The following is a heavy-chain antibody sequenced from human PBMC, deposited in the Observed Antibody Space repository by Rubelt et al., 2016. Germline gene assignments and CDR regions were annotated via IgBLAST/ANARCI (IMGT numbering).Heavy chain of an antibody. CDR2: ISYSGST. Sequence: QVQLQESGPGLVKPSETLSLTCSVSGGSISSYYWSWIRQPPGKGLGWIGYISYSGSTKYNPSLKSRVTRSVDTAKMQFSLQLISVTAADTAAYYCARGVKESSSWYTTWGQGTLVTVSS. V-gene: IGHV4-59*01. D-gene: IGHD6-13*01. J-gene: IGHJ5*02. CDR3: ARGVKESSSWYTT. CDR1: GGSISSYY.